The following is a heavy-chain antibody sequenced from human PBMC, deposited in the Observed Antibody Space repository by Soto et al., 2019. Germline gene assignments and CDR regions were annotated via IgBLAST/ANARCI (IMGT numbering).Heavy chain of an antibody. J-gene: IGHJ4*02. CDR1: GFTFSSFA. CDR3: VKDGTTTYGPADH. V-gene: IGHV3-30*18. Sequence: QVQLVESGGGVIQPGRSLRLSCAASGFTFSSFAMHWVRQAPGEGLDLVALISYDGSENYYTDSVRGRFTISRDNSKYIMYLQTNSLRVDDTAVYYCVKDGTTTYGPADHWGQGTLVNVSS. CDR2: ISYDGSEN. D-gene: IGHD4-17*01.